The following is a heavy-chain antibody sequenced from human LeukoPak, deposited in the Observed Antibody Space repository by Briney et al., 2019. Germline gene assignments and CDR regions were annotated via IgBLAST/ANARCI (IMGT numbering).Heavy chain of an antibody. V-gene: IGHV4-4*02. Sequence: SGTLSLTCAVSGGSISTGNWWSWVRQPPGKGLEWIGSIYYSKNTYYNPSLKSRVTISADTSKNQFSLTLGSVSATDTAVYYCVSPRGFSYGYFDYWGQGTLVTVSS. CDR1: GGSISTGNW. CDR3: VSPRGFSYGYFDY. J-gene: IGHJ4*02. D-gene: IGHD5-18*01. CDR2: IYYSKNT.